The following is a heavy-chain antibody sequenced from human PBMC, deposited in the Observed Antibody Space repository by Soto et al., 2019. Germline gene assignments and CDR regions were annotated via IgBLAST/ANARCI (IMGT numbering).Heavy chain of an antibody. CDR2: ISGSGGST. Sequence: EVQLLESGGGLVQPGGSLRLSCAASGFTFSSYAMSWVRQAPVKGLEWVSAISGSGGSTYYADSVKGRFTISRDNSKNTMYLQQKSLSAEDTAVYYCASAAREYYYYGMDVWGQGTTVTVSS. CDR3: ASAAREYYYYGMDV. V-gene: IGHV3-23*01. J-gene: IGHJ6*02. CDR1: GFTFSSYA.